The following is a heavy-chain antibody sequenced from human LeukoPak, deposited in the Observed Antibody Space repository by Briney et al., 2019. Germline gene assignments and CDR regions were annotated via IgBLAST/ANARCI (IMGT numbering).Heavy chain of an antibody. CDR1: GYTFTGYW. CDR2: ISPSGGST. J-gene: IGHJ5*02. Sequence: ASVKLSCKAFGYTFTGYWMHWVRQAPGQGPEWMGVISPSGGSTIYAQKFKGRFTLTRDMSTSTDYLELSSLRSEDTAVYYCARDNSVRDEAWWLNPWGQGTLVTVSS. V-gene: IGHV1-46*01. D-gene: IGHD5-24*01. CDR3: ARDNSVRDEAWWLNP.